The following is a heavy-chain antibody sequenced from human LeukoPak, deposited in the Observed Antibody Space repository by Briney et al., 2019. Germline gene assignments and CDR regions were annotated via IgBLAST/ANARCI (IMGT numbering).Heavy chain of an antibody. CDR1: VGTFISYA. Sequence: SVNVACKASVGTFISYAISWVGQAPGQGLDWMGRIIPIFGTANYAQKVQGRVTITADKSTSTAYLELSSLRSEDTAVYHCARDGYYYDSSGYSYDWFDPWGQGTLVTVSS. CDR2: IIPIFGTA. D-gene: IGHD3-22*01. J-gene: IGHJ5*02. V-gene: IGHV1-69*06. CDR3: ARDGYYYDSSGYSYDWFDP.